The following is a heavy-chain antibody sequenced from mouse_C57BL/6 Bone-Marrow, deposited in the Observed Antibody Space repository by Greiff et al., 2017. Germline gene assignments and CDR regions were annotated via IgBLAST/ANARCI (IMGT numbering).Heavy chain of an antibody. CDR3: AREGYYGEGFAY. J-gene: IGHJ3*01. V-gene: IGHV1-81*01. CDR1: GYTFTSYG. CDR2: IYPRSGNT. D-gene: IGHD1-2*01. Sequence: QVQLQQSGAELARPGASVKLSCKASGYTFTSYGISWVKQRTGQGLEWIGEIYPRSGNTYYNEKLKGKATLTADKSSSTAYMELRSLTSEDSAVYFCAREGYYGEGFAYWGQGTLVTVSA.